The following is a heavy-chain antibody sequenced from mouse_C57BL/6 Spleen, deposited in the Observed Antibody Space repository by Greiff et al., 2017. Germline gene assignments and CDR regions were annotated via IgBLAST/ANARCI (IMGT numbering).Heavy chain of an antibody. Sequence: EVKLVESEGGLVQPGSSMKLSCTASGFTFSDYYMAWVRQVPEKGLEWVANINYDGSSTYYLDSLKSRFIISRDNAKNILYLQMSSLKSEDTATYYCAREGYSNWFAYWGQGTLVTVSA. V-gene: IGHV5-16*01. CDR2: INYDGSST. J-gene: IGHJ3*01. D-gene: IGHD2-5*01. CDR1: GFTFSDYY. CDR3: AREGYSNWFAY.